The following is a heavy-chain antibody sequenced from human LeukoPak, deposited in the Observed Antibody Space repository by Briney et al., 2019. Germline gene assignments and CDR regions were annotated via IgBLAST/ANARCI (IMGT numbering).Heavy chain of an antibody. J-gene: IGHJ6*03. D-gene: IGHD6-19*01. V-gene: IGHV3-53*01. CDR2: IYSGGST. CDR3: ARAQWRTYSYYNMDV. Sequence: GGSLRLSCAASGFTVSFNYMSWVRQAPGKGLEWISVIYSGGSTYYADSVKGRFTISRDDSKNTLYLQMNSLRAEDTAIYYCARAQWRTYSYYNMDVWGKGTTVTVSS. CDR1: GFTVSFNY.